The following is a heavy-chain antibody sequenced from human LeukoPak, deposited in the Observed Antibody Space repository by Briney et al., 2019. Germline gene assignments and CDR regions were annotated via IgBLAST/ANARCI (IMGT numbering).Heavy chain of an antibody. CDR2: IIPIFGIA. CDR3: ASVTYSSSSAFPAPPDY. V-gene: IGHV1-69*04. CDR1: GGTFSSYA. J-gene: IGHJ4*02. D-gene: IGHD6-6*01. Sequence: SVKLSCKASGGTFSSYATSWVRHAPGQGLEQNGSIIPIFGIANYAQKFQGRVTITADKSTSTAYMELSSLRSEDTAVYSCASVTYSSSSAFPAPPDYWGQGTLVTV.